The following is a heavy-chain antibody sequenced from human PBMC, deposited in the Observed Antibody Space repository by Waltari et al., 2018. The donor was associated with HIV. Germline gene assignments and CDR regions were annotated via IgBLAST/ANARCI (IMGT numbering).Heavy chain of an antibody. J-gene: IGHJ3*02. CDR1: GGSFRGSC. V-gene: IGHV4-34*01. CDR3: ARLRVGATFEDALDI. D-gene: IGHD1-26*01. Sequence: QVQLRQWGAGLLKPSKTLSRTCAVYGGSFRGSCWSWLRQPPGKGLEWLGDVNHSGTANYNPSLKSRVTFSVDPSKNQFSLRLTSVTAADTAVYYCARLRVGATFEDALDIWAQGAMVTVSS. CDR2: VNHSGTA.